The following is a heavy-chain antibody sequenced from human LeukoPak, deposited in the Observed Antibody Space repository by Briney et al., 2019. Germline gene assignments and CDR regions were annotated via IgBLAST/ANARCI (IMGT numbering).Heavy chain of an antibody. CDR3: ARFYDVGSGYFDF. CDR1: GYTSTSYY. V-gene: IGHV1-46*01. CDR2: INPSGGGT. D-gene: IGHD3-3*01. Sequence: ASVKVSCKASGYTSTSYYMHWVRQAPGQGPEWMAIINPSGGGTSYAQKFEGRVTVTSDSSTRTVYMELSSLRSEDTAVYYCARFYDVGSGYFDFWGQGTLVTVSS. J-gene: IGHJ4*02.